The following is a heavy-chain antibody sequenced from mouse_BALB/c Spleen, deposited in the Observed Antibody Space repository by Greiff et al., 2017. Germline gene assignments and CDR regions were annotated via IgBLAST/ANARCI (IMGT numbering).Heavy chain of an antibody. D-gene: IGHD2-10*01. Sequence: EVKLVESGGGLVQPGGSLKLSCAASGFTFSSYGMSWVRQTPDKRLELVATINSNGGSTYYPDSVKGRFTISRDNAKNTLYLQMSSLKSEDTAMYYCARDLLHWYFDVWGAGTTVTVSS. CDR1: GFTFSSYG. CDR2: INSNGGST. J-gene: IGHJ1*01. V-gene: IGHV5-6-3*01. CDR3: ARDLLHWYFDV.